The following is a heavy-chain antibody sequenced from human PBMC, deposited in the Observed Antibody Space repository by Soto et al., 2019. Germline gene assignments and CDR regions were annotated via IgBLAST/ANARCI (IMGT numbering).Heavy chain of an antibody. Sequence: QVQLQESGPGLVKPSQTLSLTCTVSGGSISNADYYWSWVRQPPGKGLEWIGYIYYSGSSFFNPSLKSRVTMSKDTSKNQFSLRLTSVTAADTAVYYCARAIVVTVGGMDGWGRGTTVTVSS. V-gene: IGHV4-30-4*01. CDR1: GGSISNADYY. J-gene: IGHJ6*02. D-gene: IGHD5-12*01. CDR2: IYYSGSS. CDR3: ARAIVVTVGGMDG.